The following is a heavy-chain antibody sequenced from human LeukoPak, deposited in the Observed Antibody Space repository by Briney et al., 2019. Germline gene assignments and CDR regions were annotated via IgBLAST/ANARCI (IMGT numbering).Heavy chain of an antibody. CDR1: GFTVSSNY. V-gene: IGHV3-66*01. D-gene: IGHD2-15*01. CDR3: ARDLVYCSGGSCYFWFDP. CDR2: IYSGGST. Sequence: GGSLRLSCAASGFTVSSNYMSWVRQAPGKGLEWVSVIYSGGSTYYADSVKGRFTISRGNSKNTLYLQMNSLRAEDTAVYYCARDLVYCSGGSCYFWFDPWGQGTLVTVSS. J-gene: IGHJ5*02.